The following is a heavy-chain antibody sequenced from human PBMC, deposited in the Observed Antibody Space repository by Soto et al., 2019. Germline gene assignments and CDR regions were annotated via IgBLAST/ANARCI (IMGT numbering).Heavy chain of an antibody. CDR1: GYTFTSYG. Sequence: ASVKVSCKASGYTFTSYGISWVRQAPGQGLEWMGWISAYNGNTNYAQKPQGRVTMTTDTSTSTAYMELRSLRSDDTAVYYCARDLIDIVVVVAAYQNAFDIWGQGTMVTVSS. D-gene: IGHD2-15*01. V-gene: IGHV1-18*01. CDR3: ARDLIDIVVVVAAYQNAFDI. J-gene: IGHJ3*02. CDR2: ISAYNGNT.